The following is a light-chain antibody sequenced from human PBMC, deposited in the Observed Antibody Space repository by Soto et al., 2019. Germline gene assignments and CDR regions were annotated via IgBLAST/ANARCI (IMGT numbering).Light chain of an antibody. CDR1: QSVSNN. CDR3: QQYNEWPLT. J-gene: IGKJ4*01. Sequence: EIVMTQSPATLSVSPGERATLSCRASQSVSNNVAWYQQKPGQAPRLLIYHAATRATGIPARFSGSGSGTEVTLTISSLQSEDFAGYYCQQYNEWPLTFGGGTKGEIK. CDR2: HAA. V-gene: IGKV3-15*01.